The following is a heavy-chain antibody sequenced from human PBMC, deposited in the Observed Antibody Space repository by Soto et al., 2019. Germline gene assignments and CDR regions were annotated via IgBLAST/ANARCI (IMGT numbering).Heavy chain of an antibody. CDR1: GFTFSAYA. CDR2: ISGSGGTT. CDR3: AKSDYGGRRGPIDY. J-gene: IGHJ4*02. D-gene: IGHD4-17*01. V-gene: IGHV3-23*01. Sequence: GGSLRLSCAASGFTFSAYAMSWVRQAPGKGLQWVSSISGSGGTTYYADSVKGRFTISRDNSKKTLYLQMNILRAEDTAVYCCAKSDYGGRRGPIDYWGQGTLVTVSS.